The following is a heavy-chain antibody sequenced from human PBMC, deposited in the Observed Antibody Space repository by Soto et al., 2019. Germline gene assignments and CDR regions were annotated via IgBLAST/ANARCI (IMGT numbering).Heavy chain of an antibody. D-gene: IGHD3-16*02. CDR1: GGSISSGGYY. Sequence: SETLSLTCTVSGGSISSGGYYWSWIRQHPGKGLEWIGYIYYSGSTYYNPSLKSRVTISVDTSKNQFSLKLSSVTAADTAVYYCARDRSDYVWGSYRYTRSFFDYWGQGTLVTVSA. CDR3: ARDRSDYVWGSYRYTRSFFDY. V-gene: IGHV4-31*03. CDR2: IYYSGST. J-gene: IGHJ4*02.